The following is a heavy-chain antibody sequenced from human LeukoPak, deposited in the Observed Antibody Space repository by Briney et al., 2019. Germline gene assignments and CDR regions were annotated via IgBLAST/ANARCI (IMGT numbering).Heavy chain of an antibody. CDR3: ARTITIFGGVIRRENWFDP. CDR1: GGTFSSYT. D-gene: IGHD3-3*01. V-gene: IGHV1-69*02. CDR2: VIPILGIA. Sequence: SVKVSCKASGGTFSSYTISWVRQAPGQGLEWMGRVIPILGIANYAQKFQGRVTITADKSTSTAYMELSSLRSEDTAVYYCARTITIFGGVIRRENWFDPWGQGTLSPSPQ. J-gene: IGHJ5*02.